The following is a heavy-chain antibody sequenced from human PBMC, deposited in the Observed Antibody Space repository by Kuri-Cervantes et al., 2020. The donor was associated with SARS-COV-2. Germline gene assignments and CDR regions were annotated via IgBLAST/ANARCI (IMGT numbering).Heavy chain of an antibody. Sequence: LSLTCAASGFTFDDYTMHWVRQAPGKGLEWVGFVRRDGSNYYYADSVKGRFTISRDNSKNSLYLEMNSLRAEDTAVYYCAKDEDDSSGSLDYWGQGPLVTVSS. J-gene: IGHJ4*02. CDR3: AKDEDDSSGSLDY. CDR2: VRRDGSNY. D-gene: IGHD3-22*01. CDR1: GFTFDDYT. V-gene: IGHV3-30*02.